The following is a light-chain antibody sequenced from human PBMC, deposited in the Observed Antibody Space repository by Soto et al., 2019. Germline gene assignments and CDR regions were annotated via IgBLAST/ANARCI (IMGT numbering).Light chain of an antibody. CDR1: QSISNY. Sequence: DIQMTQSPSSLSASVGDRFTITCRASQSISNYLNWYQQKPGKAPKFLIYAASSLQSGVPSRFSGSGSGTDFTLTISSLQPEDFATYYCQQSYSTPITFGQGTRLEIK. J-gene: IGKJ5*01. CDR2: AAS. CDR3: QQSYSTPIT. V-gene: IGKV1-39*01.